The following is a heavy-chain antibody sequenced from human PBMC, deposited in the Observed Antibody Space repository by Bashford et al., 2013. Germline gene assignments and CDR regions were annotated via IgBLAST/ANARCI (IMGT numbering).Heavy chain of an antibody. J-gene: IGHJ1*01. D-gene: IGHD4-17*01. V-gene: IGHV3-21*04. Sequence: GSLRLSCAASGFPFSRFSLHWIRQAPGKGLEWVSSITTRSSYRYYADSLKGRFTISRDDAKNSLYLQIDSLRDEDTAVYYCARDWSYGDYMWGQGTLVTVSS. CDR1: GFPFSRFS. CDR2: ITTRSSYR. CDR3: ARDWSYGDYM.